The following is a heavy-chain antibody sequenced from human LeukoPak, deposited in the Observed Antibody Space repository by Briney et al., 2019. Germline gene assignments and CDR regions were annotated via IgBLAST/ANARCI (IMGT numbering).Heavy chain of an antibody. J-gene: IGHJ5*02. CDR1: GFTFFSCW. CDR3: ARVTSLTCTTFDP. CDR2: INSDGSST. Sequence: PGGSLRHSSADSGFTFFSCWTHWVRQDPGKGLVWVARINSDGSSTSYADSVKGRFTISRDNAKNTLYLQMSSLRVEDTAVYYCARVTSLTCTTFDPWGRGTLVTVSS. D-gene: IGHD1-26*01. V-gene: IGHV3-74*01.